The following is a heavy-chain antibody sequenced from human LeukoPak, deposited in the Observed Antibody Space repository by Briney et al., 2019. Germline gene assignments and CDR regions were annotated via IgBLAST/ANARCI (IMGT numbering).Heavy chain of an antibody. J-gene: IGHJ4*02. V-gene: IGHV3-53*01. D-gene: IGHD5-18*01. CDR3: TGYISGFPC. CDR2: FYGGETT. CDR1: GSTVSSNY. Sequence: PGGSLRLSCAASGSTVSSNYMTWVRQAPGKGLEWVSIFYGGETTYYADSVKGRFTISRDNSKNTLYLQMNSLRAEDTAVYYCTGYISGFPCWGQGTLVTVSS.